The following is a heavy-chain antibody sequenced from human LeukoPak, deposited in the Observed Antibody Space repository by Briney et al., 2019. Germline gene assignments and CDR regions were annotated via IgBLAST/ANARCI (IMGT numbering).Heavy chain of an antibody. J-gene: IGHJ3*02. D-gene: IGHD3-22*01. Sequence: PSETLSLTCTVSGGSISSYYWSWTRQPPGKGLEWIGYIYCSGSTNYNPSLKSRVTISVDTSKNQFSLKLSSVTAADTAVYYCARDLRGLAFDIWGQGTMATVSS. V-gene: IGHV4-59*01. CDR2: IYCSGST. CDR3: ARDLRGLAFDI. CDR1: GGSISSYY.